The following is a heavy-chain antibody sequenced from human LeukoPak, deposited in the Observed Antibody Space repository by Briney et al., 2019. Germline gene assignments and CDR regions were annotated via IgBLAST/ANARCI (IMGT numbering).Heavy chain of an antibody. CDR3: ARDRGDCSSTSCYAEVGY. Sequence: ASVKVSCKASGYTFTGYYMHWVRQAPGQGLEWMGWINPNSGGTNYAQKFQGRVTMTRDTSISTAYMELSRLRPDDTAVYYCARDRGDCSSTSCYAEVGYWGQGTLVTVSS. J-gene: IGHJ4*02. V-gene: IGHV1-2*02. CDR2: INPNSGGT. CDR1: GYTFTGYY. D-gene: IGHD2-2*01.